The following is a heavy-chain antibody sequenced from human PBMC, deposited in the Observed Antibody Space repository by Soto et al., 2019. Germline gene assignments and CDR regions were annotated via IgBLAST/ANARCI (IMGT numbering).Heavy chain of an antibody. CDR3: VRSSGSQPRAGWFDP. CDR2: ISWNSVTI. D-gene: IGHD1-26*01. CDR1: GFNFDDHA. V-gene: IGHV3-9*01. J-gene: IGHJ5*02. Sequence: EVQLVESGGGLAQPGWSRRLSCAASGFNFDDHAMHWVRQAPGKGLEWVSGISWNSVTINYADSVKGRFTISRDNAKRTLHLQMNSLRPEDTAIYCCVRSSGSQPRAGWFDPWGQGTLVTVS.